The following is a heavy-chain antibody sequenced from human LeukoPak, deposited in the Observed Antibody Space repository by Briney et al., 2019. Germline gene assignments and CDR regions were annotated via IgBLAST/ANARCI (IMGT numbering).Heavy chain of an antibody. J-gene: IGHJ6*02. CDR3: ARAPFGVVHYGMDV. CDR2: ISSSSYI. CDR1: GFTFSSYS. Sequence: GGSLRLSCAASGFTFSSYSMNWVRQAPGKGLEWVSSISSSSYIYYADSVKGRFTISRDNAKNSLYLQMNSLRAEDTAVYYCARAPFGVVHYGMDVWGQGTTVTVSS. D-gene: IGHD3-3*01. V-gene: IGHV3-21*01.